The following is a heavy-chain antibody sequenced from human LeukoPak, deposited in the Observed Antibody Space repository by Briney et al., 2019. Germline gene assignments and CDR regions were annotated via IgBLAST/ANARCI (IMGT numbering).Heavy chain of an antibody. CDR2: INAGNGNT. J-gene: IGHJ4*02. CDR1: GYTFTSYA. CDR3: ARCLPPPYYYDSSGYYEPFDY. Sequence: ASVKVSCKASGYTFTSYAMHWVRQAPGQRLEWMGWINAGNGNTKYSQKFQGRVTITRDTSASTAYMELSSLRSEDTAVYYCARCLPPPYYYDSSGYYEPFDYWGQGTLVTVSS. D-gene: IGHD3-22*01. V-gene: IGHV1-3*01.